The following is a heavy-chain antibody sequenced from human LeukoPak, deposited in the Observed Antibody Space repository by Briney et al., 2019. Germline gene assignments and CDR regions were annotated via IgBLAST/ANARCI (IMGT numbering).Heavy chain of an antibody. D-gene: IGHD6-13*01. J-gene: IGHJ4*02. V-gene: IGHV3-53*01. CDR3: ASRGSSWWDSRDY. Sequence: GGSLRLSCAASGFTVSSNYMSWVRQAPGKGLEWVSVIYSGGSTYYADSVKGRFTISGGNSKNTLYLQMNSLRAEDTAVYYCASRGSSWWDSRDYWGQGTLVTVSS. CDR1: GFTVSSNY. CDR2: IYSGGST.